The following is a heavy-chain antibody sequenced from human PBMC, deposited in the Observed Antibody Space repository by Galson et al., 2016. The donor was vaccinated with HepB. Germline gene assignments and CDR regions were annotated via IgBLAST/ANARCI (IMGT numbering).Heavy chain of an antibody. D-gene: IGHD6-13*01. Sequence: SLRLSCAASGFTFNTYAVHWVRQAPGKGLEWVAVISYDGSNKFYGDSVKSRFTISRDNSKNMLYLQMNDVRTEDTAVYFCARGRVSSFNTYWYFDLWGHGTLVTVSS. CDR2: ISYDGSNK. J-gene: IGHJ2*01. V-gene: IGHV3-30-3*01. CDR3: ARGRVSSFNTYWYFDL. CDR1: GFTFNTYA.